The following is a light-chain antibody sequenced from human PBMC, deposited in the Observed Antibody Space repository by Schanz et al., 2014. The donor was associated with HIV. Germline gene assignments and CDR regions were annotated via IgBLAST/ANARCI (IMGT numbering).Light chain of an antibody. CDR3: QSLDSWVSGVV. Sequence: QSVLTQPPSVSGAPGQRVTISCTGTRSNIGTGFDVHWYQLLPGTAPKVLIFANTHRPSGVPDRFSGSKSGTSASLAITGLQAEDEADYYCQSLDSWVSGVVFGGGTKLTVL. J-gene: IGLJ2*01. CDR2: ANT. V-gene: IGLV1-40*01. CDR1: RSNIGTGFD.